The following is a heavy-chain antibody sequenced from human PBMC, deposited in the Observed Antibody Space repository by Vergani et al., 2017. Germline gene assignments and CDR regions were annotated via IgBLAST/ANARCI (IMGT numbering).Heavy chain of an antibody. CDR2: IYYSGST. CDR1: GGSISSYY. V-gene: IGHV4-59*12. D-gene: IGHD2-15*01. Sequence: QVQLQESGPGLVKPSETLSLTCTVSGGSISSYYWSWIRQPPGKGLEWIGYIYYSGSTNYNPSLKSRVTISVDTSKNQFSLKLSSVTAADTAVYYCAANIVVVVAASSENAFDIWGQGTMVTVSS. CDR3: AANIVVVVAASSENAFDI. J-gene: IGHJ3*02.